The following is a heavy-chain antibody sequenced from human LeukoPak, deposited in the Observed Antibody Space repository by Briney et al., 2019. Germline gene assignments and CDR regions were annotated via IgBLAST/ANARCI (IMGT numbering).Heavy chain of an antibody. CDR2: IYYSGST. Sequence: SETLSLTCTVSGGSISSYYWSWIRQPPGKGLEWIGYIYYSGSTNYNPSLKSRVTISVDMSKNQFSLKLSSVTAADTAVYYCARDNAMLDAFDIWGQGTMVTVSS. J-gene: IGHJ3*02. CDR1: GGSISSYY. D-gene: IGHD2-8*01. CDR3: ARDNAMLDAFDI. V-gene: IGHV4-59*01.